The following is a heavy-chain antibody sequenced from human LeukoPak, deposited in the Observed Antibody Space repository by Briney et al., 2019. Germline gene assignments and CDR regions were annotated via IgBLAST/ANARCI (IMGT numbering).Heavy chain of an antibody. D-gene: IGHD3-10*01. CDR3: ARWDGSGSYLDP. Sequence: GGSLRLSCGASGFTFSSYGMHWVRQAPGKGLEWVAFIRYDGRNKYYAESVKGRFTISRDNSENTLYLQMNSLRAEDTALYYCARWDGSGSYLDPWGQGTLVIVSS. V-gene: IGHV3-30*02. J-gene: IGHJ5*02. CDR1: GFTFSSYG. CDR2: IRYDGRNK.